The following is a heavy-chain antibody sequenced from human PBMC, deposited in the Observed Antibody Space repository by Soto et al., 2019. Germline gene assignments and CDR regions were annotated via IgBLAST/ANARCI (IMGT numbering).Heavy chain of an antibody. V-gene: IGHV4-59*08. Sequence: SETLSLTCTVSGGSISSYYWSWIRQPPGKGLEWIGYIYYSGSTNYNPSLKSRVTISVDTSKNQFSLKLSSVTAADTAVYYCASWGADCSGGSCYTRRNYYYYYMDVWGKGTTVTVSS. J-gene: IGHJ6*03. CDR3: ASWGADCSGGSCYTRRNYYYYYMDV. CDR1: GGSISSYY. D-gene: IGHD2-15*01. CDR2: IYYSGST.